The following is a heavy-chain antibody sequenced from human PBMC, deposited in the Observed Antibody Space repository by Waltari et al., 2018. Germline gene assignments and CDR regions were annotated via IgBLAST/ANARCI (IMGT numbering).Heavy chain of an antibody. CDR2: ISSSSSTR. Sequence: EVQLVESGGGLVQPGGSLRLSCAASGFTFSSYSMNWVRQAPGKGLEWVSYISSSSSTRYYADSVKGRFTISRDNAKNSLYLQMNSLRAEDTAVYYCARDVTRIRFLEWLPYYFDYWGQGTLVTVSS. CDR1: GFTFSSYS. V-gene: IGHV3-48*04. CDR3: ARDVTRIRFLEWLPYYFDY. J-gene: IGHJ4*02. D-gene: IGHD3-3*01.